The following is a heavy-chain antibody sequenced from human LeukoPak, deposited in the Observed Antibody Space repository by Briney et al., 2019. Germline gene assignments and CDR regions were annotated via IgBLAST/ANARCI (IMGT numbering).Heavy chain of an antibody. CDR2: FSRNGHDT. CDR3: AKGSLGSWYFFDS. CDR1: GFTFSSYW. V-gene: IGHV3-23*01. D-gene: IGHD6-13*01. Sequence: GGSLRLSCAASGFTFSSYWMSWVRQAPGKGPEWVTTFSRNGHDTYYADSVKGRFTIFRDNSKSTLYLQMNSLRAEDTAVYYCAKGSLGSWYFFDSWGQGTLVTVSS. J-gene: IGHJ4*02.